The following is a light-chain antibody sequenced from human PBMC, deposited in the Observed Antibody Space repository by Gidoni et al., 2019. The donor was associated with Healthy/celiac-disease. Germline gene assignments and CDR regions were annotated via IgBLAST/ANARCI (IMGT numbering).Light chain of an antibody. CDR3: SSYTSSSTPLYV. J-gene: IGLJ1*01. V-gene: IGLV2-14*01. CDR2: EVS. CDR1: SSDVGGYNY. Sequence: QSALTQPASVSGSPGQSITISCTGTSSDVGGYNYVSWYQQHPGKAPKLMIYEVSHRPSGGSNRFSGSKSGNTASRTISGLQAEDEADYYCSSYTSSSTPLYVVGTGTKVTVL.